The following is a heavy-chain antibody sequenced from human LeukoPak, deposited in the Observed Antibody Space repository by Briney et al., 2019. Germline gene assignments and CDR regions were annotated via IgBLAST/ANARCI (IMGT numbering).Heavy chain of an antibody. D-gene: IGHD1-26*01. CDR1: GYSLTDLS. V-gene: IGHV1-24*01. CDR3: AADGGELLTF. Sequence: GASVKVSCKVSGYSLTDLSMHWVRQAPGKGLEWMGGFYPEDGERKYAQKFQGRVSMTEDTSTDTAHMELSSLRSEDTAVYYCAADGGELLTFWGQGTSVTVSS. CDR2: FYPEDGER. J-gene: IGHJ4*02.